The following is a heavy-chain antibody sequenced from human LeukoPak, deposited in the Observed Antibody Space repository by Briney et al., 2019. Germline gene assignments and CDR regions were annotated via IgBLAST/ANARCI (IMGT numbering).Heavy chain of an antibody. CDR3: ARDPGTIFDVLNYHFDN. D-gene: IGHD3-3*01. CDR2: LSSDGVDK. Sequence: GGSLRLSCAASGFTFSSYVMHWVRQTPGKGLEGVAILSSDGVDKRYEDSVQGLFTAYRDNLKNTLYLQMNSLRTEDTAVYYCARDPGTIFDVLNYHFDNWGQGTLVTVSS. V-gene: IGHV3-30-3*01. CDR1: GFTFSSYV. J-gene: IGHJ4*02.